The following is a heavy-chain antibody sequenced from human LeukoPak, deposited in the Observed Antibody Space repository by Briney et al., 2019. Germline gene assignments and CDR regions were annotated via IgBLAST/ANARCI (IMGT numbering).Heavy chain of an antibody. CDR1: GFTFSTYS. CDR3: AREGSIVPHQDLHC. D-gene: IGHD2-8*01. J-gene: IGHJ4*02. Sequence: GSLRLSCAASGFTFSTYSMNWVRQAPGKGLEWVSSISRSSSYIYYADSVKGRFTISRDNAKNSLYLQMNSLRAEDTAVYYCAREGSIVPHQDLHCWGQGTLVTVSS. V-gene: IGHV3-21*01. CDR2: ISRSSSYI.